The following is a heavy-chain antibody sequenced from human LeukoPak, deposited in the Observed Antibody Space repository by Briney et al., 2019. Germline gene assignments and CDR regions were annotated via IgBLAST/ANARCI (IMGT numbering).Heavy chain of an antibody. Sequence: GGSLRLSCAASGFNFESYSMNCVRQAPGKGLEWVSSISFSGAYIYYADSVKGRFTISRDNAKNSLFLQMNSLRAEDTAVYYCARVLRYCSGGNCYSGGLGYMDVWGKGATVTISS. CDR3: ARVLRYCSGGNCYSGGLGYMDV. J-gene: IGHJ6*03. CDR2: ISFSGAYI. V-gene: IGHV3-21*04. CDR1: GFNFESYS. D-gene: IGHD2-15*01.